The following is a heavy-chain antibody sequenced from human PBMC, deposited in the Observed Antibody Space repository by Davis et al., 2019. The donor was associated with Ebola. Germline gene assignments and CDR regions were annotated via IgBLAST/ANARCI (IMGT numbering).Heavy chain of an antibody. J-gene: IGHJ5*02. V-gene: IGHV4-39*07. CDR2: IYYSGST. CDR3: ARDRVPAGP. Sequence: SETLSLSCTVSGCSANSGSSSWGRLSQPPGKGLVWLGSIYYSGSTYYNPSLKSRVTISVDTSKNQFSLKLSSVTAADTAIYYFARDRVPAGPWGQGTLVTVSS. CDR1: GCSANSGSSS. D-gene: IGHD3-10*01.